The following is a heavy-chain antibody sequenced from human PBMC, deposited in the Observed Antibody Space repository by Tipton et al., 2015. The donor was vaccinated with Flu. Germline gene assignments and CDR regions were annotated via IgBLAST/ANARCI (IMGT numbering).Heavy chain of an antibody. CDR1: GDSIRSDYY. V-gene: IGHV4-38-2*02. CDR3: ARRGSSGWDYYFDY. Sequence: TLSLTCTISGDSIRSDYYWGWIRQPPGKGLEWIGNIFHTGSTYHNPSLKSRVTISINTSKNQFSLKVFSVTAADTAVYYCARRGSSGWDYYFDYWGQGTLVTVSS. CDR2: IFHTGST. J-gene: IGHJ4*02. D-gene: IGHD6-19*01.